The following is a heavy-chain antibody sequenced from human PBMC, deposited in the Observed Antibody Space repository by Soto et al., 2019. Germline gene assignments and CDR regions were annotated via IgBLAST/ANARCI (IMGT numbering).Heavy chain of an antibody. V-gene: IGHV3-23*01. Sequence: EVQLLESGGGLVQPGGSLRLSCAASGFTFNTYALSWVRQAPGKGLEWFSSITVGSDTTYYADSVKGRFTISRDNSKNTLYLQMNSLRAEDTALYYCARGWGGYSFDYWGQGTLVTVSS. CDR1: GFTFNTYA. CDR3: ARGWGGYSFDY. D-gene: IGHD2-21*01. J-gene: IGHJ4*02. CDR2: ITVGSDTT.